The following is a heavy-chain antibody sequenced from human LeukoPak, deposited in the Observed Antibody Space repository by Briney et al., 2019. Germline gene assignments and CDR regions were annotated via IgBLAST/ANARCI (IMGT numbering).Heavy chain of an antibody. D-gene: IGHD3-22*01. V-gene: IGHV3-7*03. Sequence: PGGSLRLSCVASGFTFSNYWMNWVRQAPGERPEWVANIKEDRSEKYYVDSVKGRFTISRDNAKNSLYLQMNSLRAEDTAVYYCAKAPTTYYYDSSGYSLDYWGQGTLVTVSS. CDR3: AKAPTTYYYDSSGYSLDY. J-gene: IGHJ4*02. CDR1: GFTFSNYW. CDR2: IKEDRSEK.